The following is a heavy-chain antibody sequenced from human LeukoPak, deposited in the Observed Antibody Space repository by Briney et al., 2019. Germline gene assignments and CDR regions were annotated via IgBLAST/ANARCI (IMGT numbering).Heavy chain of an antibody. V-gene: IGHV5-51*01. Sequence: GESLKISCKGSGYSFTSYWIGWVRQMPGKGLEWMGIIYPGDSDTRYSPSFQGQVTISADKSISTAYLQWGSLKASDTAMYYCARRGYCSSTSCYGDYNRFDPWGQGTLVTVSS. J-gene: IGHJ5*02. CDR1: GYSFTSYW. CDR3: ARRGYCSSTSCYGDYNRFDP. D-gene: IGHD2-2*01. CDR2: IYPGDSDT.